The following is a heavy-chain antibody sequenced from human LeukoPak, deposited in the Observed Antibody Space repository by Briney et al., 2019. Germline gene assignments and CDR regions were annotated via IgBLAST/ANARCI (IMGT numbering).Heavy chain of an antibody. CDR1: GGSISSSSYY. Sequence: SETLSLTCTVSGGSISSSSYYWGWIRQPPGKGLEWIGSIYYSGSTYYNPSLKSRVTISVDTSKSQFSLKLSSVTAADTAVYYCARHDRGSRNFDYWGQGTLVTVSS. V-gene: IGHV4-39*01. D-gene: IGHD3-22*01. CDR2: IYYSGST. J-gene: IGHJ4*02. CDR3: ARHDRGSRNFDY.